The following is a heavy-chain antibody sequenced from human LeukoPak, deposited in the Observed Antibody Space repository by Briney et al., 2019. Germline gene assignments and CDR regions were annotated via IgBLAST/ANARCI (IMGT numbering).Heavy chain of an antibody. CDR1: GFTVSSNY. CDR2: IYSGGST. J-gene: IGHJ6*03. Sequence: GGSLRLSCAASGFTVSSNYMSWVRQAPGKGLEWVSVIYSGGSTYYADSVKGRFTISRDNSKNTLYLQMNSLRAEDTAVYYCARDARIAAAGRGNYYYMDVWGKGTTVTVSS. D-gene: IGHD6-13*01. V-gene: IGHV3-66*02. CDR3: ARDARIAAAGRGNYYYMDV.